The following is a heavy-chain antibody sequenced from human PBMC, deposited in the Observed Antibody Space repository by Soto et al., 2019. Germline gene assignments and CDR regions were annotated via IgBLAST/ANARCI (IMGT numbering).Heavy chain of an antibody. V-gene: IGHV4-39*01. CDR1: GGSISSSSYY. Sequence: SETLSLTCTVSGGSISSSSYYWGWIRQPPGKGLEWIGSIYYSGSTYYNPSLKSRVTISVDTSKNQFSLKLSSVTAADTAVYYCARHGIVATIKVWFDPWGQGTLVTVSS. CDR3: ARHGIVATIKVWFDP. J-gene: IGHJ5*02. CDR2: IYYSGST. D-gene: IGHD5-12*01.